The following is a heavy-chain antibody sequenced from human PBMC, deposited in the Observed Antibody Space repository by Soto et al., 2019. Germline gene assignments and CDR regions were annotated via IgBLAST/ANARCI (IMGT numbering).Heavy chain of an antibody. Sequence: QVHLQESGPGLVKPSETMSLTCTASGASIRNFYWNWVRQFPGKGLEWIGHIYNGERTNYNPSPKXXVTISVATSKNQFSLKLSSVTVADTAVYYCAQTTGWPGFDYWGQGTLVAVSS. CDR2: IYNGERT. CDR3: AQTTGWPGFDY. CDR1: GASIRNFY. D-gene: IGHD6-19*01. J-gene: IGHJ4*02. V-gene: IGHV4-59*01.